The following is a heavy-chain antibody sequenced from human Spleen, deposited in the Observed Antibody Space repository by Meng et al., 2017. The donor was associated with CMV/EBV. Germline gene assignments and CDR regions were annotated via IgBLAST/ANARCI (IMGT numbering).Heavy chain of an antibody. CDR3: ARVWGGDNWFDP. CDR2: MLYGGST. V-gene: IGHV4-39*07. D-gene: IGHD3-16*01. Sequence: GSLRLSCTVSRGSISSSSHYWGWARQAPGKGLEWIGSMLYGGSTFYNPSLKSRVSISIDVSKNQFSLSLSSVTAADTAVYYCARVWGGDNWFDPWGQGILVTVSS. CDR1: RGSISSSSHY. J-gene: IGHJ5*02.